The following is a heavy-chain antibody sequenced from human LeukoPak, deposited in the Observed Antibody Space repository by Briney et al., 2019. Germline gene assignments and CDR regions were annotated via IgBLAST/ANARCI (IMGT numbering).Heavy chain of an antibody. V-gene: IGHV3-7*01. Sequence: QAGGSLRLSCEGSGFTFSNYWMSWVRQAPGKRLEWVANIQQHGSETYYGDSVKGRFTISRDNAKNSLYLQMNSLRAEDTAVYYCATYSSSNGREFQYWGQGTLVTVSS. J-gene: IGHJ1*01. D-gene: IGHD2-2*01. CDR3: ATYSSSNGREFQY. CDR1: GFTFSNYW. CDR2: IQQHGSET.